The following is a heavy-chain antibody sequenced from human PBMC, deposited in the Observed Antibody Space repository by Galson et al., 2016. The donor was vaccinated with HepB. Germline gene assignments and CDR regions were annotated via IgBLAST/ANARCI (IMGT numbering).Heavy chain of an antibody. V-gene: IGHV3-23*01. Sequence: SLRLSCAASEFRFSTFAMNWVRQTPAKGLEWGSGSTDNGAYTNYADSVKGRFIISRDKTKNTLFLQMNSLRVEDTAVYYCAKEVYSRAAIPSLDAFDMWGQGTVVTVSS. D-gene: IGHD2-8*01. CDR3: AKEVYSRAAIPSLDAFDM. J-gene: IGHJ3*02. CDR1: EFRFSTFA. CDR2: STDNGAYT.